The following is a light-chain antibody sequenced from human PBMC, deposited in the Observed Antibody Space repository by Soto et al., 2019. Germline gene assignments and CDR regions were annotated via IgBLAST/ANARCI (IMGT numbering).Light chain of an antibody. J-gene: IGKJ1*01. CDR2: DAS. CDR1: QRISGW. V-gene: IGKV1-5*01. Sequence: DIQITQSPSSLSASVGDRVTITCRASQRISGWLAWHQQKPGIAPKLLIYDASNFETGVPSRFSGSGSGTEFTLTISSLQSEDFAVYYCQQYNNWPRTFGQGTKVDIK. CDR3: QQYNNWPRT.